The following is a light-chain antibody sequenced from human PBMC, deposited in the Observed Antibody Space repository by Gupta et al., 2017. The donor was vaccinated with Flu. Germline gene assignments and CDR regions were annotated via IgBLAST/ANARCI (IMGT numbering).Light chain of an antibody. CDR2: MAS. CDR1: QSISSW. V-gene: IGKV1-5*03. CDR3: QEDNRYSWT. Sequence: DIQITQSPSTLSASVGDRVTITCRASQSISSWLAWYQQKPGKPPKLLIYMASTLDTGVPSRFGGSGSGTEFTLTISSLQPDDFAIYYCQEDNRYSWTFGQGTKVEIK. J-gene: IGKJ1*01.